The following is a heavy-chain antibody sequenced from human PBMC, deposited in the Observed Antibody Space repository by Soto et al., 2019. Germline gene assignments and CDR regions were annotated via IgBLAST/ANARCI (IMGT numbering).Heavy chain of an antibody. CDR1: GGTFSGHA. CDR3: ARGPNWGYRFDS. V-gene: IGHV1-69*06. J-gene: IGHJ4*02. CDR2: LIPLFGTT. Sequence: QVQLVQSGAEVKKPGSSVKVSCEASGGTFSGHAISWVRQAPGQGPEWMGGLIPLFGTTQHAQNFQDRLKIPAAKSTSTAYMELTSPRFEDTAIYYCARGPNWGYRFDSWGQGTLVTVSS. D-gene: IGHD7-27*01.